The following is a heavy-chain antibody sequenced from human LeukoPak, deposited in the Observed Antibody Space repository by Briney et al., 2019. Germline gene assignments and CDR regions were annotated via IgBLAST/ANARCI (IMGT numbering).Heavy chain of an antibody. Sequence: ASEKVSCKISEYSLSDLSIHWVREAPREGLEWMGGFDSENNKMVYSQKFQGRVTMTEDTSADTAYMELTSLRSEDTAVYFCATDRVYRSSGRSWGFFDYWGQGTLVIVSS. CDR3: ATDRVYRSSGRSWGFFDY. CDR2: FDSENNKM. J-gene: IGHJ4*02. D-gene: IGHD6-19*01. V-gene: IGHV1-24*01. CDR1: EYSLSDLS.